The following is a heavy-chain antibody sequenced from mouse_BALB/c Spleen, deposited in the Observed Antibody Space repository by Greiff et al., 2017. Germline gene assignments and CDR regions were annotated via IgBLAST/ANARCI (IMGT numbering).Heavy chain of an antibody. J-gene: IGHJ4*01. CDR2: ISDGGSYT. CDR3: ARGYYYRYDGAMDY. Sequence: EVQLVESGGGLVKPGGSLKLSCAASGFTFSDYYMYWVRQTPEKRLEWVATISDGGSYTYYPDSVKGRFTISRDNAKNNLYLQMSSLKSEDTAMYYCARGYYYRYDGAMDYWGQGTSVTVSS. CDR1: GFTFSDYY. V-gene: IGHV5-4*02. D-gene: IGHD2-14*01.